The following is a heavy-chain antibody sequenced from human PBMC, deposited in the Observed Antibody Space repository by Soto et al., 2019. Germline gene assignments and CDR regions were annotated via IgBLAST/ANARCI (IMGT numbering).Heavy chain of an antibody. J-gene: IGHJ4*02. Sequence: GGSLRLSCAASGFTFSSYGMHWVRQAPGKGLEWVAVISYDGSNKYYADSVKGRFTISRDNSKNTLYLQMNSLRAEDTAVYYCAKDLRYYWSIAVAGTNLVGFDYWGQGTLVTVSS. D-gene: IGHD6-19*01. V-gene: IGHV3-30*18. CDR1: GFTFSSYG. CDR3: AKDLRYYWSIAVAGTNLVGFDY. CDR2: ISYDGSNK.